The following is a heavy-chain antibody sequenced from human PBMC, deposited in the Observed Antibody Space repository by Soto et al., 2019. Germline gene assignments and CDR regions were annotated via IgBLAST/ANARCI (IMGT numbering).Heavy chain of an antibody. D-gene: IGHD1-26*01. CDR2: ISSSSSYI. CDR3: ARDNHTGSYYGCFDP. CDR1: GFTFSSYS. J-gene: IGHJ5*02. Sequence: GGSLRLSCAASGFTFSSYSMNWVRQAPGKGLEWVSSISSSSSYIYYADAVKGRFTISRDNAKNSLYLQMNSLRAEDTAVYYCARDNHTGSYYGCFDPWGQGPLVTVSS. V-gene: IGHV3-21*01.